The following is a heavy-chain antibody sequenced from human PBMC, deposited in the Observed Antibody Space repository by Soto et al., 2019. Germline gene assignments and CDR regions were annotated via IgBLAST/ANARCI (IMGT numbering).Heavy chain of an antibody. V-gene: IGHV1-69*04. CDR3: ARDTAAAGNYYYYGMDV. CDR2: IIPILGIA. D-gene: IGHD6-13*01. CDR1: GGTFSSYT. J-gene: IGHJ6*02. Sequence: SVKVSCKASGGTFSSYTISWVRQAPGQGLEWMGRIIPILGIANYAQKFQGRVTITADKSTSTAYMELSSLRSEDTAVYYCARDTAAAGNYYYYGMDVWGQGTTVTVSS.